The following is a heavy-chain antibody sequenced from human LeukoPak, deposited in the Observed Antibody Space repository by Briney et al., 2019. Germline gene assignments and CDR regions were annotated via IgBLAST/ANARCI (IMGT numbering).Heavy chain of an antibody. CDR2: ISSSSSYI. J-gene: IGHJ6*03. D-gene: IGHD2-2*02. V-gene: IGHV3-21*04. CDR1: GFTFSSYS. CDR3: ARVAIREYYYYYMDV. Sequence: GGSLRLSCAASGFTFSSYSMNWVRQAPGKGLEWVSSISSSSSYIYYADSVKGRFTISRDNARKSLYLQMNSLRSEDTAVYYCARVAIREYYYYYMDVWGKGTTVTISS.